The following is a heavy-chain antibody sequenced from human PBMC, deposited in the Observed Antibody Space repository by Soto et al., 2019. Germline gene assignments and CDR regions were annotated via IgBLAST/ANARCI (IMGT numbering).Heavy chain of an antibody. D-gene: IGHD6-13*01. CDR2: IYPGDSDT. CDR3: ARTAAAGKYYYGVDV. V-gene: IGHV5-51*01. J-gene: IGHJ6*02. Sequence: PGESLKISCKGSGYSFTSYWIGWVRQMPGKGLEWMGIIYPGDSDTRYSPSFQGQVTISADKSISTAYLQWSSLKASDTAMYYCARTAAAGKYYYGVDVWGQGTTVTLS. CDR1: GYSFTSYW.